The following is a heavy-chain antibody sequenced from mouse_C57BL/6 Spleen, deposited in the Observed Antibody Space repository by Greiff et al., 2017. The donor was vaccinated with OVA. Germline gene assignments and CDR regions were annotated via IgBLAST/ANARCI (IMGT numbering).Heavy chain of an antibody. CDR2: IWTGGGT. J-gene: IGHJ4*01. Sequence: QVQLKESGPGLVAPSQSLSITCTVSGFSLTSYAISWVRQPPGKGLEWLGVIWTGGGTNYNSALKSRLSISKDNSKSQVFLKMNSRQTDDTARYYCATPYDYDGGLYAMDDWGQGTSVTVSS. CDR3: ATPYDYDGGLYAMDD. D-gene: IGHD2-4*01. V-gene: IGHV2-9-1*01. CDR1: GFSLTSYA.